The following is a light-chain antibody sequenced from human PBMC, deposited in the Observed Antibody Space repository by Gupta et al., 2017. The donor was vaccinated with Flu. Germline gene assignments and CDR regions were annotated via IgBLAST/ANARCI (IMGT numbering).Light chain of an antibody. CDR1: RSLVNNDGKNY. V-gene: IGKV2-30*01. CDR2: KVS. Sequence: VIVGQAAFICKRSNRSLVNNDGKNYWDWYQQKPGQSPKLLIYKVSNRESGVPDRFSGSGSDTDFTLNISSVQAEDVGIYYCQQSASTPLTFGGGTKVEIK. CDR3: QQSASTPLT. J-gene: IGKJ4*01.